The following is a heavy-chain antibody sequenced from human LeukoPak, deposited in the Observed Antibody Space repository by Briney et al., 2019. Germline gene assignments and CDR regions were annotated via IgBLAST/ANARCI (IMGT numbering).Heavy chain of an antibody. D-gene: IGHD2-15*01. Sequence: GASVKVSCKASGYTFTSYYMHWVRQAPGQGLEWMGIINPSGGSTSYAQKFQGRVTMTRDTSISTAYMELSRLRSDDTAVYYCARDGYCSGGSCFGHDWTIAAYYFDYWGQGTLVTVSS. CDR2: INPSGGST. V-gene: IGHV1-46*01. J-gene: IGHJ4*02. CDR3: ARDGYCSGGSCFGHDWTIAAYYFDY. CDR1: GYTFTSYY.